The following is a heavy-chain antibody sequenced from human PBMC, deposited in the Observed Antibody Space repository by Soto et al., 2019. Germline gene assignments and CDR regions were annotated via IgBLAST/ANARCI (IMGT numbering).Heavy chain of an antibody. J-gene: IGHJ5*02. CDR1: GFTFSSYG. V-gene: IGHV3-33*01. Sequence: QVQLVESGGGVVQPGRSLRLSCAASGFTFSSYGMHWVGQAPGKGLEWVAVIWYDGSNKYYADSVKGRFTISRDNSKNTLYLQMNSLRAEDTAVYYCARHFYGSGSWDWFDPWGQGTLVTVSS. D-gene: IGHD3-10*01. CDR3: ARHFYGSGSWDWFDP. CDR2: IWYDGSNK.